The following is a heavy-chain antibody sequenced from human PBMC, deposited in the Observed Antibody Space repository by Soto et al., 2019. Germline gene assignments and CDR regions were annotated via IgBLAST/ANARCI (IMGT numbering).Heavy chain of an antibody. V-gene: IGHV3-23*01. CDR1: GFTFSSYG. J-gene: IGHJ4*02. CDR3: AKDMEMTGSCTNGLCWTLDY. Sequence: GPMRLSCAASGFTFSSYGMHWVRQAPGKGLEWVAVISGSGVSTYYADSVKDRFTISRDKSKNTLYLQMNSLRAEDTAVYFCAKDMEMTGSCTNGLCWTLDYWGPGTLVTVSS. D-gene: IGHD2-8*01. CDR2: ISGSGVST.